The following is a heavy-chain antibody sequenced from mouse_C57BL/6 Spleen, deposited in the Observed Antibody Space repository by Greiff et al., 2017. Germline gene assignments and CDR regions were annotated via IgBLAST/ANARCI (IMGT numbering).Heavy chain of an antibody. V-gene: IGHV14-4*01. CDR3: TPYDSDKDWYFDV. J-gene: IGHJ1*03. D-gene: IGHD2-4*01. Sequence: EVQLQQSGAELVRPGASVKLSCTASGFNIKDDYMHWVKQRPEQGLEWIGWIDPENGDTEYASKFQGKATITADTSSNTAYLQLSSLTSEDTAVYYCTPYDSDKDWYFDVWGTGTTVTVSS. CDR1: GFNIKDDY. CDR2: IDPENGDT.